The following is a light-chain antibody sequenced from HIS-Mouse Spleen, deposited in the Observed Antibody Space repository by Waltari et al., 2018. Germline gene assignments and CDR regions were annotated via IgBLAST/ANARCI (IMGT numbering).Light chain of an antibody. CDR2: EGS. J-gene: IGLJ2*01. Sequence: QSALTQPASVSGSPGQSITIPCTGTSSDVGMYNLVSGYQQHPGKAPKLMIYEGSKRPSGVSNRFSGSKSGNTASLTISGLQAEDEADYYCCSYAGSSTVVFGGGTKLTVL. CDR3: CSYAGSSTVV. CDR1: SSDVGMYNL. V-gene: IGLV2-23*01.